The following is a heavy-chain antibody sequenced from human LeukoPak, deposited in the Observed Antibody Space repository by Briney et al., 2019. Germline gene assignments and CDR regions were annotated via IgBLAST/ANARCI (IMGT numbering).Heavy chain of an antibody. CDR3: GRGRSQSYYDFWSGFPPYYYGMDV. D-gene: IGHD3-3*01. CDR2: INHSGST. V-gene: IGHV4-34*01. CDR1: GGSFSGYY. Sequence: SETLSLTCAVYGGSFSGYYWSWIRQPPGKGLEWIGEINHSGSTNYNPSLKSRVTISVDTSKNQFSLKLSSVTAADTAVYYCGRGRSQSYYDFWSGFPPYYYGMDVWGQGTTVTVSS. J-gene: IGHJ6*02.